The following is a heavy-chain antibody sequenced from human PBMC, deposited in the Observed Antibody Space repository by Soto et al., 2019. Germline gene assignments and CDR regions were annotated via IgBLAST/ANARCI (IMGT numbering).Heavy chain of an antibody. D-gene: IGHD5-18*01. J-gene: IGHJ6*02. CDR1: GFTFTSSA. CDR2: IVVGSGNT. CDR3: AAEGGVTAMVTYPGNYYYYGMDV. V-gene: IGHV1-58*01. Sequence: SVKVSCKASGFTFTSSAVQWVRQARGQRLEWIGWIVVGSGNTNHAQKFQERVTITRDMSTSTAYMELSSLRSEDTAVYYCAAEGGVTAMVTYPGNYYYYGMDVWGQGTTVTVSS.